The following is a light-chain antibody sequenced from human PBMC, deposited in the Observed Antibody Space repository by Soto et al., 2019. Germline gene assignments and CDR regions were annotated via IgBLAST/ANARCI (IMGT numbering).Light chain of an antibody. J-gene: IGKJ1*01. CDR3: QYYGSSPWT. CDR2: SAF. CDR1: QSVSSNY. V-gene: IGKV3-20*01. Sequence: EIVLTQSPGTLSLSPGERGTLSCRASQSVSSNYLAWYQQKPGQAPRLLIYSAFSRATGIPDRFGGSGSGTDFSRTISRLEPEDFAVYYCQYYGSSPWTFGQGTKVEIK.